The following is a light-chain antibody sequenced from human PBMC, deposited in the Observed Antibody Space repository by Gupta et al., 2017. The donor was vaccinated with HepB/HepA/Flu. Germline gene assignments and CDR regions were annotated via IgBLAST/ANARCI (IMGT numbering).Light chain of an antibody. Sequence: QSALTQPPSVSGSPGPSVTISCTGSSSDVGGYNYVSWYQQHPVKAPKLIIYDVTKRPSGVPDRFSGSKSGNTASLTISGLQAEDEADYHCCSYAGSYTGVFGGGTKLTVL. CDR2: DVT. V-gene: IGLV2-11*01. CDR3: CSYAGSYTGV. J-gene: IGLJ2*01. CDR1: SSDVGGYNY.